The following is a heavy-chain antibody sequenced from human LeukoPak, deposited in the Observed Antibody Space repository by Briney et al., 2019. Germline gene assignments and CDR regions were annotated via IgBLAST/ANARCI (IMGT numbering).Heavy chain of an antibody. J-gene: IGHJ3*02. CDR3: AKAYCTDAVCYGAFDI. V-gene: IGHV3-9*01. D-gene: IGHD2-8*01. CDR2: ITWNSGSI. Sequence: GRSLRLSCAASGFTFDDYAMHWVRQAPGKGLEWVSGITWNSGSIGYADSVKGRFTISRDNAKNSLYLQMNSLRAEDTALYYCAKAYCTDAVCYGAFDIWGQGTVVTVSS. CDR1: GFTFDDYA.